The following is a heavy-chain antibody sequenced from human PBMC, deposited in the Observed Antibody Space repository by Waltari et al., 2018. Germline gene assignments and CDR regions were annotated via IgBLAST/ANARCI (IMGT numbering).Heavy chain of an antibody. D-gene: IGHD3-22*01. Sequence: QVQLQQWGAGLLKPSETLSLTCAVYGGSFSGYYWSWIRQPPGKGLEWIGEINHSGSTNYNPSLKSRITISVDTSKNQFSLKLSSVTAADTAVYYCARTGYYDSSGSDYWGQGTLVTVSS. CDR2: INHSGST. CDR1: GGSFSGYY. CDR3: ARTGYYDSSGSDY. J-gene: IGHJ4*02. V-gene: IGHV4-34*01.